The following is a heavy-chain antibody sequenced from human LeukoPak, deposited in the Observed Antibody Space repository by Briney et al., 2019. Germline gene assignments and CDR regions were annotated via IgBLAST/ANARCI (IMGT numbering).Heavy chain of an antibody. Sequence: SETLSLTCTVSGVAISTYYWSWIRQPPGKGLEWIGYIYYSGSTNYNPSLKSRVTISVDTSKNQFSLKLSSVTAADTAVYYCARIDFWSDYPKDYWGQGTLVTVSS. CDR2: IYYSGST. J-gene: IGHJ4*02. CDR3: ARIDFWSDYPKDY. V-gene: IGHV4-59*01. D-gene: IGHD3-3*01. CDR1: GVAISTYY.